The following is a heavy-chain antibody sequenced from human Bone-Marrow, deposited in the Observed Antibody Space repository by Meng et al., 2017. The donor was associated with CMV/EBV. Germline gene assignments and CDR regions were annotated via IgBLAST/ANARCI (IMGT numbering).Heavy chain of an antibody. CDR2: IYYSGST. J-gene: IGHJ5*02. D-gene: IGHD2-2*01. Sequence: SETLSLTCTVSGGSISSSSYYWGWIRQPPGKGLEWIGSIYYSGSTYYNPSIKSRVTISVDTSKNQFSLKLSSVTAADTAVYYCAREDIVVVPAALKGYNWFDPWGQGTLVTVSS. V-gene: IGHV4-39*07. CDR1: GGSISSSSYY. CDR3: AREDIVVVPAALKGYNWFDP.